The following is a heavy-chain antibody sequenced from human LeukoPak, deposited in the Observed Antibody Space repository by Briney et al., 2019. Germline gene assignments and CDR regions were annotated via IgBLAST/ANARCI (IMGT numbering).Heavy chain of an antibody. J-gene: IGHJ4*02. CDR3: ARVDQHSSSCLDY. V-gene: IGHV4-59*01. Sequence: PSETLSLTCTVSGGSISSYYWSLIRQPPGKGLEWIGYIYYSGSTNYNPSLKSRVTISVDTSKNQFSLKLSSVTAADTAVYYCARVDQHSSSCLDYWGQGTLVTVSS. CDR1: GGSISSYY. D-gene: IGHD6-6*01. CDR2: IYYSGST.